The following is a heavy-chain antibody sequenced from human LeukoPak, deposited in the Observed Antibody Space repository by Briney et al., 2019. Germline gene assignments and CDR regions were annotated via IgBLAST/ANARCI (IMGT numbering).Heavy chain of an antibody. V-gene: IGHV4-31*03. CDR3: ARDHPDAGFAFEI. CDR1: GGSISSGGYH. D-gene: IGHD3-9*01. Sequence: SETLSLTCTVSGGSISSGGYHWGWIRQHPGQGLEWIGYIYYSESAYYNPSLKSRTTISVDTSKNQFSLKLNSVTAADTAVYYCARDHPDAGFAFEIWGQGTMVTVSS. CDR2: IYYSESA. J-gene: IGHJ3*02.